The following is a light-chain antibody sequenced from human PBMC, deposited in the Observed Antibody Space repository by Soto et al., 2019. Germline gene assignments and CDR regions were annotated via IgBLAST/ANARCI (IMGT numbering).Light chain of an antibody. V-gene: IGKV3-20*01. J-gene: IGKJ3*01. CDR1: QSVRSSY. Sequence: EIVLTQSPGTLSLSPGERATLACRASQSVRSSYLAWYQQKPGQAPRLLIYGASTRATGIPDRFSGSGSGKDFTLTISRLEPEDLAGYYCQQYGSSPRFTFGPGTKVDIK. CDR2: GAS. CDR3: QQYGSSPRFT.